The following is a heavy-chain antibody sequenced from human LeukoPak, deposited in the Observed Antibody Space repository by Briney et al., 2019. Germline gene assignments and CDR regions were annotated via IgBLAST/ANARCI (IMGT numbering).Heavy chain of an antibody. CDR3: ARETRNIAATGYYYYGMDV. V-gene: IGHV1-18*04. J-gene: IGHJ6*04. CDR1: GYTFTSYG. CDR2: VSAYNGNT. Sequence: ASVKVSCKASGYTFTSYGISWARQAPGQGLEWMGWVSAYNGNTNYAQKLQGRVTMTTDTSTSTAYMELRSLRSDDTAVYYCARETRNIAATGYYYYGMDVWGKGTTVTVSS. D-gene: IGHD6-13*01.